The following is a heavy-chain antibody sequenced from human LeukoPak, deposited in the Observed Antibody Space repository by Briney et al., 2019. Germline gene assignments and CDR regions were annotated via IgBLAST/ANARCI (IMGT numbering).Heavy chain of an antibody. Sequence: SETLSLTCTVSGYSISSGYYWGWIRQPPGKGLEWIGSIYYSGSTYYNPSLKSRVTISVDTSKNQFSLKLSSVTAADTAVYYCARHKGSYDYWGQGTLVTVSS. J-gene: IGHJ4*02. CDR3: ARHKGSYDY. CDR2: IYYSGST. D-gene: IGHD3-10*01. V-gene: IGHV4-38-2*02. CDR1: GYSISSGYY.